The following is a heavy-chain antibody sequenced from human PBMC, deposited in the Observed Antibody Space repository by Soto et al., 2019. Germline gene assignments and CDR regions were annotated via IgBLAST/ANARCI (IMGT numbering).Heavy chain of an antibody. V-gene: IGHV4-30-4*01. Sequence: QVQLRESGPGLVMPSQTLSLTCTVSGDSISSGNKYWSWIRQPPGKGLEWIGYIFSWGTTYYNPSLKSRLTMSLDTSENQFSLKLNSLTDADTAVYYCARVPSPFDYYYAMDVWGQGTTVTVSS. J-gene: IGHJ6*02. D-gene: IGHD3-16*01. CDR3: ARVPSPFDYYYAMDV. CDR2: IFSWGTT. CDR1: GDSISSGNKY.